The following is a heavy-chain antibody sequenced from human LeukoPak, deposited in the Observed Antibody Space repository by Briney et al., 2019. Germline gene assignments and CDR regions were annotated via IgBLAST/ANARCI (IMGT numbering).Heavy chain of an antibody. V-gene: IGHV3-33*01. CDR2: IWYDGSNK. J-gene: IGHJ5*02. Sequence: GGSLRLSCAASGFTFSSYGMPWVRQAPGKGLEWVAVIWYDGSNKYYADSVKGRFTISRDNSKNTLYLQMNSLRAEDTAVYYCARDLFGTLWFGELPWGQGTLVTVSS. CDR1: GFTFSSYG. D-gene: IGHD3-10*01. CDR3: ARDLFGTLWFGELP.